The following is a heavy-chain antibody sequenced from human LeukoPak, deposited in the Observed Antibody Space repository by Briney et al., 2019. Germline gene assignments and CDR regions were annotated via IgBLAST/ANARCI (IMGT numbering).Heavy chain of an antibody. CDR2: SGSGGST. Sequence: GGSLRLSCAASGFTFSSYAISGSGGSTYYADSVKGRYTISRDNSKNTLYLQMNSLRAEDTAVYYCAKPPESLRPFDYWGQGTLVTVSS. CDR3: AKPPESLRPFDY. D-gene: IGHD4-17*01. V-gene: IGHV3-23*01. CDR1: GFTFSSYA. J-gene: IGHJ4*02.